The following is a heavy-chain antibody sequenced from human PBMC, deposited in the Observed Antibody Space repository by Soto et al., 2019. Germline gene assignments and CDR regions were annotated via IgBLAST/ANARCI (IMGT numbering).Heavy chain of an antibody. D-gene: IGHD2-8*01. CDR3: ARIWGLCPNGVCSYYFDY. J-gene: IGHJ4*02. CDR2: VNPSSGGT. Sequence: ASVKVSCKTSGYPFKDFYIHWVRQAPGQGLEWMGWVNPSSGGTTYARKFQGRVTVTRDTSTSTAYMELDRLTSDDTAVYYCARIWGLCPNGVCSYYFDYWGQGTLVTVSS. V-gene: IGHV1-2*02. CDR1: GYPFKDFY.